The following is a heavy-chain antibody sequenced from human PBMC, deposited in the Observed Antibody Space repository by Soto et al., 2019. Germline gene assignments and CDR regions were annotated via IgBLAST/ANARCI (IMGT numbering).Heavy chain of an antibody. J-gene: IGHJ4*02. V-gene: IGHV1-46*01. CDR2: INPSGGST. Sequence: ASVKVSCKASGYTFTSYYMHWVRQAPVQGPEWMGIINPSGGSTSYAQKFQGRVTMTRDTSTSTVYMELSSLRSEDTAVYYCARGRGGYCSGGSCYFDYWGQGTLVTVSS. D-gene: IGHD2-15*01. CDR1: GYTFTSYY. CDR3: ARGRGGYCSGGSCYFDY.